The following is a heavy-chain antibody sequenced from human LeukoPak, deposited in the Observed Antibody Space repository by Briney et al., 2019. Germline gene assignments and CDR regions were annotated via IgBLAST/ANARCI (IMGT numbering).Heavy chain of an antibody. J-gene: IGHJ4*02. D-gene: IGHD4-17*01. V-gene: IGHV3-30-3*01. CDR1: GFTFSSYA. CDR3: AKENRSGDSLFDY. CDR2: ISYDGSNK. Sequence: GGSLRLSCAASGFTFSSYAMHWVRQAPGKGLEWVAVISYDGSNKYYADSVKGRFTISRDNSKNTLYLQMNSLRAEDTAVYYCAKENRSGDSLFDYWGQGPLVTVSS.